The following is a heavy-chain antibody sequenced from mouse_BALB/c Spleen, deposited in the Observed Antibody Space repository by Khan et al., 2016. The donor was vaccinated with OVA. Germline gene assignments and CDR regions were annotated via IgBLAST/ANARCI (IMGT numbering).Heavy chain of an antibody. CDR1: GYTFTDFI. V-gene: IGHV1-18*01. CDR2: IYPYNGDI. CDR3: ARHGYGGFAY. Sequence: VRLQQSGPELVKPGTSVKISCKASGYTFTDFIIDWVKQSLGESLEWIGDIYPYNGDIMYNQKFKGKATLTVDKSSSTAYMELRNLTSEDTAVYYCARHGYGGFAYWGQGTLVTVSA. J-gene: IGHJ3*01. D-gene: IGHD2-2*01.